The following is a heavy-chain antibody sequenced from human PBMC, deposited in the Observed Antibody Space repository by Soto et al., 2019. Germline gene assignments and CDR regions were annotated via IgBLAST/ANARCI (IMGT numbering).Heavy chain of an antibody. CDR1: GGTFSSYA. CDR3: TRAESPVSYYDSSGYWYFDL. D-gene: IGHD3-22*01. J-gene: IGHJ2*01. Sequence: QVQLVQSGAEVKKPGSSVKVSCKASGGTFSSYAISWVRQAPGQGLEWMGGIIPIFGTANYAQKFQGRVTITADESTSTAYMELSSLRSEDTAVYYCTRAESPVSYYDSSGYWYFDLWGRGTLVTVSS. CDR2: IIPIFGTA. V-gene: IGHV1-69*12.